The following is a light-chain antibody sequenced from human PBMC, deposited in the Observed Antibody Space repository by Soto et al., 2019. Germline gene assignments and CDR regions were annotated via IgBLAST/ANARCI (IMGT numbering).Light chain of an antibody. V-gene: IGKV3-20*01. CDR1: QSVSSSY. CDR3: QQYGSSPPLT. CDR2: GVS. J-gene: IGKJ4*01. Sequence: EIVLTQSPGTLSLSPGEGATLSCRASQSVSSSYLAWYQQKAGQAPRLLMSGVSSRATGIPDRFSGSGSGTDFTLTISRLEPEDFAVYCCQQYGSSPPLTFGGGTKVEIK.